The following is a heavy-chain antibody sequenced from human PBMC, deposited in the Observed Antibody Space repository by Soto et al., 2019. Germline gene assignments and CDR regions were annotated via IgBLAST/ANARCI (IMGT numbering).Heavy chain of an antibody. D-gene: IGHD3-9*01. V-gene: IGHV4-34*01. J-gene: IGHJ3*02. CDR3: ARGETGAFDI. CDR2: INHSGST. Sequence: QVQLQQWGAGLLKPSETLSLTCAVYGGSFSGYYWSWIRQPPGKGLEWIGEINHSGSTNYNPSLKSRVTISVDTSKNQFSLKLSSVTAADTAVYYCARGETGAFDIWGQGTMVTVSS. CDR1: GGSFSGYY.